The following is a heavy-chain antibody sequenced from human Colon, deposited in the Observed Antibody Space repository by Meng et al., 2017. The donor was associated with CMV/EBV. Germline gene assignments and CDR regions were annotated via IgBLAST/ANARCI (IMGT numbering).Heavy chain of an antibody. CDR3: AKVNTEYCSAVSCPKGGFDP. CDR2: IRYNGESK. J-gene: IGHJ5*02. V-gene: IGHV3-30*02. D-gene: IGHD2-15*01. CDR1: GFTFSSYG. Sequence: GESLKISCAASGFTFSSYGMNWVRHAPGKGLEGVAFIRYNGESKLYADSVRGRFTISRDNSNNMLYLQMNSLKPEDTSLYYCAKVNTEYCSAVSCPKGGFDPWGQGTLVTVSS.